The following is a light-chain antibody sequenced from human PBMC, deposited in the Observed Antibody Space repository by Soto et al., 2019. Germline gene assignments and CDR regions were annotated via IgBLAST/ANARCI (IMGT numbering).Light chain of an antibody. CDR2: DVN. V-gene: IGLV2-11*01. Sequence: QSALTQPRSVSGSPGQSVTLSCTGTSSDVGGYHYVSWYQHHPGKAPKIIIYDVNKRPSGVPDRFSGSKSGNTASLTISGLQTEDEADYYCCSYAGSSTSYVFGTGTKVTVL. CDR1: SSDVGGYHY. CDR3: CSYAGSSTSYV. J-gene: IGLJ1*01.